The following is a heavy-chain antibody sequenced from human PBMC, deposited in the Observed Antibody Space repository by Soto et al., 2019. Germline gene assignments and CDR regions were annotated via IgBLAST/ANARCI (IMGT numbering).Heavy chain of an antibody. CDR3: ARVPGVPAAYAY. V-gene: IGHV4-34*01. J-gene: IGHJ4*02. CDR2: INHSGST. D-gene: IGHD2-2*01. CDR1: GGSFSGYY. Sequence: SETLSLTCAVYGGSFSGYYWSWIRQPPGKGLEWIGEINHSGSTNYNPSLKSRVTISVDTSKNQFSLKLSSVTAADTAVYYCARVPGVPAAYAYWGQGTLVTVSS.